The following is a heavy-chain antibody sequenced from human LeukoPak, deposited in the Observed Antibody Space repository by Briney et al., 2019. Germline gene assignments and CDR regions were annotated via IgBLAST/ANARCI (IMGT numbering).Heavy chain of an antibody. J-gene: IGHJ4*02. CDR1: GGSFSGYY. CDR3: ARVPTVTFFDY. V-gene: IGHV4-34*01. Sequence: SETLSLTCAVYGGSFSGYYWGWIRQPPGRALEWIGIIYYSGSTYYNPSLKSRVTISVDTSKNQFSLKLSSVTAADTAVYYCARVPTVTFFDYWGQGTLVTVSS. D-gene: IGHD4-17*01. CDR2: IYYSGST.